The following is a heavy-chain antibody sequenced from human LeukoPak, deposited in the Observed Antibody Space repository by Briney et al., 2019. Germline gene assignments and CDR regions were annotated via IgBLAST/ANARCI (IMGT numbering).Heavy chain of an antibody. V-gene: IGHV5-51*01. CDR1: GYSFTSYW. CDR2: IYPGDSDT. D-gene: IGHD3-22*01. CDR3: ARIDGGGIVVVITGAFDI. Sequence: GESLKISCKGSGYSFTSYWIGWVRQMPGKGLEWMGIIYPGDSDTRYSPSFQGQVTISAVKSISTAYLQWSSLKASDTAMYYCARIDGGGIVVVITGAFDIWGQGTMVTVSS. J-gene: IGHJ3*02.